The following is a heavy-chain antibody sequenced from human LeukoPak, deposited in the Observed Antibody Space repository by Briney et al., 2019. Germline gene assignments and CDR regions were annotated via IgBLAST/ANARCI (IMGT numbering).Heavy chain of an antibody. CDR1: GYTFSDFY. Sequence: APVKVSCKASGYTFSDFYIHWVRQAPGQGLEWLGYINPDNGVTNYAQKIRGRVTLTRDTSITTAYMELTTLTSDDTAIYYCARGDWYFALWGRGTLLTVSS. V-gene: IGHV1-2*02. J-gene: IGHJ2*01. CDR3: ARGDWYFAL. CDR2: INPDNGVT.